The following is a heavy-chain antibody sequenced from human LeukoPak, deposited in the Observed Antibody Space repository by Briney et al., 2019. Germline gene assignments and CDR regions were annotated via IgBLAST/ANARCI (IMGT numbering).Heavy chain of an antibody. CDR1: GFTFSSYS. Sequence: PGGSLRLSCAASGFTFSSYSMNWVRQAPGKGLEWVSSISSSSSYIYYADSVKGRFTISRDNAKNSLYLQMNSLRAEDTAVYYCARDTEIEEEPDRWGQGTLVTVSS. J-gene: IGHJ4*02. CDR3: ARDTEIEEEPDR. V-gene: IGHV3-21*01. CDR2: ISSSSSYI.